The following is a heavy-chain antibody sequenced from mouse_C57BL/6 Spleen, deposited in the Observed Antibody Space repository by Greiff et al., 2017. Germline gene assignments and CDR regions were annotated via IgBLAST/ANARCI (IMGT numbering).Heavy chain of an antibody. CDR3: ARPLYDGSSYYDAMDY. D-gene: IGHD1-1*01. Sequence: VQLQQSGPELVKPGASVKIPCKASGYTFTDYNMDWVKQSHGKSLEWIGDINPNNGGTIYNQKFKGKATLTVDKSSSTAYMELRSLTSEDTAVXYCARPLYDGSSYYDAMDYWGQGTSVTVSS. CDR2: INPNNGGT. J-gene: IGHJ4*01. V-gene: IGHV1-18*01. CDR1: GYTFTDYN.